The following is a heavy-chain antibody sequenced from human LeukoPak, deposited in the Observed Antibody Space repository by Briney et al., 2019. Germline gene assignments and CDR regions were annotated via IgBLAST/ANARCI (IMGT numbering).Heavy chain of an antibody. Sequence: PGGSLRLSCAASGFTFSSYAMHWVRQAPGKGLEWVAVISYDGSNKYYADSVKGRFTISRDNSKNTLYLQMNSLRAEDTAVYYCARGVTMISSPDVWGKGTTVTVSS. CDR3: ARGVTMISSPDV. CDR1: GFTFSSYA. J-gene: IGHJ6*04. CDR2: ISYDGSNK. V-gene: IGHV3-30*04. D-gene: IGHD3-22*01.